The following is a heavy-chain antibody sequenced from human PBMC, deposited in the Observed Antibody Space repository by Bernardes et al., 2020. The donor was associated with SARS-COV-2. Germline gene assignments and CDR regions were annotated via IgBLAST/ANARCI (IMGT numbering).Heavy chain of an antibody. J-gene: IGHJ3*02. V-gene: IGHV4-59*01. CDR1: GGSINNYYY. Sequence: SETLSLTCTVSGGSINNYYYWSCIRQPPGKGLEWIGYIYYSRSTNYNPSLKSRVTISVDTSKNQFSLKLSSVTAADTALYYCASSFERDAFDIWGQGTMVTVSS. CDR2: IYYSRST. CDR3: ASSFERDAFDI. D-gene: IGHD6-25*01.